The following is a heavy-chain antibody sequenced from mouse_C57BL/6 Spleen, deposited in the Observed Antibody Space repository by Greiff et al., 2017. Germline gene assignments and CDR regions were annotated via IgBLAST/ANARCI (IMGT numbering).Heavy chain of an antibody. CDR3: ARSGGYFPSFAY. CDR2: IDPSDSYT. Sequence: QVQLQQPGAELVRPGTSVKLSCKASGYTFTSYWMHWVKQRPGQGLEWIGVIDPSDSYTNYNQKFKGKATLTVDTSSSTAYMQLSSLTSEDSAVYYCARSGGYFPSFAYWGQGTLVTVSA. D-gene: IGHD2-3*01. V-gene: IGHV1-59*01. CDR1: GYTFTSYW. J-gene: IGHJ3*01.